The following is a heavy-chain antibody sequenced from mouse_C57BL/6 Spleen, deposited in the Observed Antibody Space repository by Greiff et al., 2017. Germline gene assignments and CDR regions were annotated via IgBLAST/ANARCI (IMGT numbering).Heavy chain of an antibody. V-gene: IGHV1-80*01. Sequence: VKLQESGAELVKPGASVKISCKASGYAFSSYWMNWVKQRPGKGLEWIGQIYPGDGDTNYNGKFKGKATLTADKSSSTAYMQLSSLTSEDSAVYFCAREAPYYFDYWGQGTTLTVSS. CDR3: AREAPYYFDY. J-gene: IGHJ2*01. CDR1: GYAFSSYW. D-gene: IGHD3-2*02. CDR2: IYPGDGDT.